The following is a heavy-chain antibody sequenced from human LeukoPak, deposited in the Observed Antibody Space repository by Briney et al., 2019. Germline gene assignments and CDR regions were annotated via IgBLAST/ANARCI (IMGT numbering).Heavy chain of an antibody. Sequence: GGSLRLSCAASGFTFSSYGIHWVRQAPGKGLEWVAVISYDGSNKYYADSVKGRFTISRDNPKNTLYLQVNSLRAEDTAVYYCARAQGGTYGDFYYWGQGTLVTVSS. CDR1: GFTFSSYG. CDR3: ARAQGGTYGDFYY. V-gene: IGHV3-30*05. D-gene: IGHD1-26*01. J-gene: IGHJ4*02. CDR2: ISYDGSNK.